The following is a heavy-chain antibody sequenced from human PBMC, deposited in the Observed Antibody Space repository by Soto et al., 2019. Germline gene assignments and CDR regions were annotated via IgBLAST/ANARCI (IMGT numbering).Heavy chain of an antibody. Sequence: EVQLVESGGGLVKPGGSLRLSCAASGFTFSSYSMNWVRQAPGKGLEWVSSISSSSSYIYYADSVKGRFTISRDNAKNSLYVQMNSLRAEDTAVYYCAREVSGLYDFWSSGYYYYYMDVWGKGTTVTVSS. CDR1: GFTFSSYS. D-gene: IGHD3-3*01. J-gene: IGHJ6*03. CDR2: ISSSSSYI. V-gene: IGHV3-21*01. CDR3: AREVSGLYDFWSSGYYYYYMDV.